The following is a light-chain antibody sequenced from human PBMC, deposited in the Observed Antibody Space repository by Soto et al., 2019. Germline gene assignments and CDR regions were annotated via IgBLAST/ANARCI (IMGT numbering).Light chain of an antibody. J-gene: IGKJ1*01. CDR1: QSIDNY. CDR2: GAS. CDR3: KQSDRTPPT. Sequence: DIQMTQSPSSMSASVGDRATITFRASQSIDNYLHWYQQKPGKAPKRRIHGASSLQSGVPSRFSGSGSGTDFTLTISSLLPEDCATSYCKQSDRTPPTVGKGNKVDIK. V-gene: IGKV1-39*01.